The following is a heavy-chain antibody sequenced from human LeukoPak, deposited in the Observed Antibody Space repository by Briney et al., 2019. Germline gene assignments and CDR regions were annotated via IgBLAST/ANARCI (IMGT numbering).Heavy chain of an antibody. V-gene: IGHV4-61*01. D-gene: IGHD2-21*01. Sequence: PSETLSLTCTVSGFSISSGSYWSWIRQPPGKGLEWIGYIYYSGNTNYNPSLKSRVTISVDTSKNQFSLKLSSVTAADTAVYYCARGVVIAPQTFDYWGQGTLVTVSS. J-gene: IGHJ4*02. CDR1: GFSISSGSY. CDR3: ARGVVIAPQTFDY. CDR2: IYYSGNT.